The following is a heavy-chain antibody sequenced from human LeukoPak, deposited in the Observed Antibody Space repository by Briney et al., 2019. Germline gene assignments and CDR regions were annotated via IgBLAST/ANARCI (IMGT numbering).Heavy chain of an antibody. D-gene: IGHD6-19*01. CDR2: IYTSGST. V-gene: IGHV4-4*07. J-gene: IGHJ6*02. CDR3: ARAYVTVAGPYYYYGMDV. Sequence: SETLSLTCTVSGGSISGYYWSWIRQPAGKGLEWVGRIYTSGSTNYNPSLKSRVTMSVDTSKNQFSLKLSSVTAADTAVYYCARAYVTVAGPYYYYGMDVWGQGTTVTVSS. CDR1: GGSISGYY.